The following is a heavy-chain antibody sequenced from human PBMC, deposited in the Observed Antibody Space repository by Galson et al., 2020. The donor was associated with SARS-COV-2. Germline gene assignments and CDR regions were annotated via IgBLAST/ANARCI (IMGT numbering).Heavy chain of an antibody. V-gene: IGHV4-59*08. D-gene: IGHD3-16*01. Sequence: SETLSLTCTVSGGSINFYYWTWIRQPPGKALEWIGYISSSGSPNYNPSLKSRVTISMDMSKNQFSLNLSSVTAADTAIYYCAKITKFGGVMSWIDPWGQGTLVTVSS. CDR2: ISSSGSP. CDR1: GGSINFYY. J-gene: IGHJ5*02. CDR3: AKITKFGGVMSWIDP.